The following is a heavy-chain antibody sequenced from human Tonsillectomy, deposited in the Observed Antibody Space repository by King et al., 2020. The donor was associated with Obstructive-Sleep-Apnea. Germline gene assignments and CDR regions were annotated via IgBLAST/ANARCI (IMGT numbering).Heavy chain of an antibody. CDR2: ISYDGSNK. CDR1: GFTFSSYA. V-gene: IGHV3-30*04. D-gene: IGHD6-13*01. J-gene: IGHJ6*02. Sequence: QLVQSGGGVVQPGRSLRLSCAASGFTFSSYAMHWVRQAPGKGLGWVAVISYDGSNKYYADSVKGRFTISRDNSKNTLYLQMNSLRAEDTAVYYCARAAAADNYYYYGMDVWGQGTTVTVSS. CDR3: ARAAAADNYYYYGMDV.